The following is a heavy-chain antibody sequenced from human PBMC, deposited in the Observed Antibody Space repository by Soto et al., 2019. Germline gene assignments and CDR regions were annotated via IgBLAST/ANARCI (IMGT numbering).Heavy chain of an antibody. Sequence: EVQVLESGGDFVQPGGSLRLSCAASGFTFSDSAMSGVRQAPGKGLEWVSVISGGRGDSTEYADSVKGRFSISRDNSRNTLYLQMSSLRADDTAVYYCAKAVGPTAPSSRVFDCWGQGTLVTVSS. D-gene: IGHD1-26*01. CDR1: GFTFSDSA. CDR3: AKAVGPTAPSSRVFDC. V-gene: IGHV3-23*01. J-gene: IGHJ4*02. CDR2: ISGGRGDST.